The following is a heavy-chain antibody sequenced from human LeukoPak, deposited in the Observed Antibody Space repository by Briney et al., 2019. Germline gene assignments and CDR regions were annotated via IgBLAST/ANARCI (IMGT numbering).Heavy chain of an antibody. CDR2: INWNGGRT. J-gene: IGHJ4*02. Sequence: GSLRLSGAASGFTFDDYGMSWVRQAPGKGLEWVSGINWNGGRTDYADSVKGRFTISRDNAKNSLYLQMNSLRAEDTAVYYCARMSGQLVRNTPDYWGQGTLVTVSS. CDR3: ARMSGQLVRNTPDY. D-gene: IGHD6-13*01. V-gene: IGHV3-20*04. CDR1: GFTFDDYG.